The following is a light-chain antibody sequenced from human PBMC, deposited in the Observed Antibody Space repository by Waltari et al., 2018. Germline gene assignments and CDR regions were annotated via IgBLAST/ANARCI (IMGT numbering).Light chain of an antibody. J-gene: IGKJ4*01. V-gene: IGKV3-11*01. Sequence: EIVLTQSPPTLSLSPGERATLSCRASHTVDNLLAWYQQKPGQPPRLLIYDTSTRATGTPARFSGSGSGADFTLTISSLEAEDFAVYYCLQRGNWLFGAGTRVEI. CDR2: DTS. CDR3: LQRGNWL. CDR1: HTVDNL.